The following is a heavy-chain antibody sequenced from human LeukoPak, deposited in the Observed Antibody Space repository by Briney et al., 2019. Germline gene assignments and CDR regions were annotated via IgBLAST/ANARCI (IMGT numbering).Heavy chain of an antibody. CDR2: ISWNSGSI. V-gene: IGHV3-9*01. CDR1: GFTFDDYA. J-gene: IGHJ4*02. D-gene: IGHD3-10*01. CDR3: AKGAPMVRGVIDY. Sequence: GGSLRLSCAASGFTFDDYAMHWVRQAPGKGLEWVSGISWNSGSIGYADSVKGRFTISRDNAKNSLYLQMNSLRAEDTALYYCAKGAPMVRGVIDYWGQGTLVTVSS.